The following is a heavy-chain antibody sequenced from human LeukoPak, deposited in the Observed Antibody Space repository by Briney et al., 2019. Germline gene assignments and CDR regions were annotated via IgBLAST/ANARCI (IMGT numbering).Heavy chain of an antibody. CDR1: GFTFRSFV. Sequence: GGPLSFSWPALGFTFRSFVWPWAGRAPARGWGGVAVISYDGSNKYYADPVKGRFTISRDNSKNTLYLQMNSLRAEDTAVYYCAREGDLDAFDIWGQGTMVTVSS. CDR2: ISYDGSNK. V-gene: IGHV3-30-3*01. J-gene: IGHJ3*02. CDR3: AREGDLDAFDI. D-gene: IGHD3-3*01.